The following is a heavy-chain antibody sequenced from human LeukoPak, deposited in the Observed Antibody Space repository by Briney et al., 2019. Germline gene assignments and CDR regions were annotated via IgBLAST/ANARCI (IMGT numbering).Heavy chain of an antibody. CDR3: ARHEYSGSYYGLSWFDP. Sequence: SETLSLTCTVSGGSISSSGYYWGWIRQPPGKGLEWIASIYYSGCTYYNPSLKSRVTISVDTSKNQLSLKLSSLTAADTAVYYCARHEYSGSYYGLSWFDPWGQGTLVTVSS. V-gene: IGHV4-39*01. CDR2: IYYSGCT. J-gene: IGHJ5*02. CDR1: GGSISSSGYY. D-gene: IGHD1-26*01.